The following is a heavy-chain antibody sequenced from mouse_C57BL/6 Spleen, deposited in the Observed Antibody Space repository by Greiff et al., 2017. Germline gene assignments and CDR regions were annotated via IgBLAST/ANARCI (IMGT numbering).Heavy chain of an antibody. CDR1: GFTFSDYG. J-gene: IGHJ1*03. D-gene: IGHD2-3*01. CDR3: ARPDGYYGYWYFDV. Sequence: EVHLVESGGGLVKPGGSLKLSCAASGFTFSDYGMHWVRQAPEKGLEWVAYISSGSSTIYYADTVKGRFTISRDNAKNTLFLQMTSLRSEDTAMYYCARPDGYYGYWYFDVWGTGTTVTVSS. CDR2: ISSGSSTI. V-gene: IGHV5-17*01.